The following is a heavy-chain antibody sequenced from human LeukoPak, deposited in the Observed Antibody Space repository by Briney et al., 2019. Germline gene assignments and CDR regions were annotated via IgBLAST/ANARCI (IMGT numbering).Heavy chain of an antibody. V-gene: IGHV1-8*01. Sequence: ASVKVSRKASGYTFTSYDINWVRQATGQGLEWMGWMNPNSGNTGYAQKFQGRVTMTRNTSISTAYMERSSLRSEDTAVYYCASYAQWLDAFDIWGQGTMVTVSS. CDR1: GYTFTSYD. D-gene: IGHD6-19*01. CDR3: ASYAQWLDAFDI. J-gene: IGHJ3*02. CDR2: MNPNSGNT.